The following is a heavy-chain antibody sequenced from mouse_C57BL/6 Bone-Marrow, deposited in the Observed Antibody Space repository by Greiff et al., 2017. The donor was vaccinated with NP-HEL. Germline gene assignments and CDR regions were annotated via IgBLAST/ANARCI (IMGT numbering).Heavy chain of an antibody. J-gene: IGHJ4*01. D-gene: IGHD1-3*01. V-gene: IGHV1-4*01. CDR3: ARRGDNYVGNAMDY. CDR2: INPSSGYT. Sequence: VMLVESGAELARPGASVKMSCKASGYTFTSYTMHWVKQRPGQGLEWIGYINPSSGYTKYNQKFKDKATLTADKSSSTAYMQLSSLTSEDSAVYYCARRGDNYVGNAMDYWGQGTSVTVSS. CDR1: GYTFTSYT.